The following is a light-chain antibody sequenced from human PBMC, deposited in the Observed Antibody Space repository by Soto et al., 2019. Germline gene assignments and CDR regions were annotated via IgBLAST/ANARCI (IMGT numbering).Light chain of an antibody. Sequence: DIVLTQSPGTLSLSPGERATLSCRASQSVRSSDLAWYQQKPGQAPRLLIYGASSRATGIPDRFSGSESGTDFTLTISRLEPEDFAVYYCPQYGSSPWTFGKGTKVEIK. V-gene: IGKV3-20*01. CDR3: PQYGSSPWT. CDR1: QSVRSSD. CDR2: GAS. J-gene: IGKJ1*01.